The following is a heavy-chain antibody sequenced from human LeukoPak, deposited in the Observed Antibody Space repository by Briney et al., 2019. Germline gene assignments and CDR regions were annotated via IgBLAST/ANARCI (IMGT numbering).Heavy chain of an antibody. J-gene: IGHJ3*02. CDR2: ISYDGSNK. CDR1: GFTFSSYA. Sequence: GGSLRLSCAASGFTFSSYAIHWVRQAPGKGLEWVALISYDGSNKYYADSVKGRFTISRDNSKNTLYLQMNSLRPEDTAVYYCARVRDSGRWGAFDIWGQGTMVTVSS. D-gene: IGHD1-26*01. CDR3: ARVRDSGRWGAFDI. V-gene: IGHV3-30-3*01.